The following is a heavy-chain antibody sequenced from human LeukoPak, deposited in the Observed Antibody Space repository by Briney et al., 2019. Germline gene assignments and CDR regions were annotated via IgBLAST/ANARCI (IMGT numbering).Heavy chain of an antibody. CDR2: INHSGST. V-gene: IGHV4-34*01. CDR1: GGSFSGYY. D-gene: IGHD6-19*01. J-gene: IGHJ5*02. CDR3: ATSGYYSSGWFNWFDP. Sequence: PSETLSLTCAVYGGSFSGYYWSWIRQPPGKGLEWIGEINHSGSTNHNPSLKSRVTISVDRSKNQFSLKLSSVTAADTAVYYCATSGYYSSGWFNWFDPWGQGTLVTVSS.